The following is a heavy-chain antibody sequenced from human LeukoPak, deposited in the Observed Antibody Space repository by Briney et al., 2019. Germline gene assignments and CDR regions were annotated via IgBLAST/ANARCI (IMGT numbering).Heavy chain of an antibody. Sequence: ASVTVSCKASGYTFTSYGISWVRQAPGQGLEWMGWISAYNGNTNYAQKLQGRVTITTDTSTSTAYMELRSLRSDDTAVYYCARLRMPYNWFDPWGQGTLVTVSS. CDR2: ISAYNGNT. V-gene: IGHV1-18*01. CDR1: GYTFTSYG. CDR3: ARLRMPYNWFDP. D-gene: IGHD2-2*01. J-gene: IGHJ5*02.